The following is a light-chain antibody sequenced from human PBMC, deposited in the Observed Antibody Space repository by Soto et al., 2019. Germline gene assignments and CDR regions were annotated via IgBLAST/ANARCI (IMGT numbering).Light chain of an antibody. CDR2: AAS. J-gene: IGKJ3*01. CDR3: QQYYSYPLFT. CDR1: QGISSY. Sequence: AIRMTQSPSSLSASTGDRVTITCRATQGISSYLAWYQQKPGKAPKLLIYAASTLQSGVPSRFSGSGSGTDFTLTISCLQSEDFATYYCQQYYSYPLFTFGPGTKVD. V-gene: IGKV1-8*01.